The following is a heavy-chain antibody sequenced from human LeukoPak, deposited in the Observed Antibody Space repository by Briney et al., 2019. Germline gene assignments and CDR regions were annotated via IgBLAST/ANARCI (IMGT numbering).Heavy chain of an antibody. V-gene: IGHV4-39*07. Sequence: PSETLSLTCTVSGGSISSSSYYWGWIRQPPGKGLEWIGSIYYSGSTYYNPSLKSRVTISVDTSKNQFSLKLSSVTAADTAVYYCARVEGVRYYDSKPYFDYWGQGTLVTVSS. CDR3: ARVEGVRYYDSKPYFDY. D-gene: IGHD3-22*01. CDR2: IYYSGST. CDR1: GGSISSSSYY. J-gene: IGHJ4*02.